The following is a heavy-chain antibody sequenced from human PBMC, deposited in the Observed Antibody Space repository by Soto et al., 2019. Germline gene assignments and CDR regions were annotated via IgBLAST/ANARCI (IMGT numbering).Heavy chain of an antibody. V-gene: IGHV3-30-3*01. Sequence: GGSLRLSCAASGFTFSSYAMHWVRQAPGKGLEWVAVISYDGSNKYYADSVKGRFTISRDNSKNTLYLQMNSLRTEDTATYYCARVPYFRYCNTGICYPYSWGQGTLVTVSS. CDR2: ISYDGSNK. CDR3: ARVPYFRYCNTGICYPYS. D-gene: IGHD2-15*01. CDR1: GFTFSSYA. J-gene: IGHJ4*02.